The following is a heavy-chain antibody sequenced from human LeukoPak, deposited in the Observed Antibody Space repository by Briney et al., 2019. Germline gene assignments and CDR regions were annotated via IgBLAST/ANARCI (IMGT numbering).Heavy chain of an antibody. CDR3: ASDAKNYYGSGSSGRAFDY. CDR2: IIPIFGTA. J-gene: IGHJ4*02. Sequence: GSSVKVSCKASGGTFSSYAISWVRQAPGQGLEWMGGIIPIFGTANYAQKFQGRVTITTDESTSTAYMELSSLRSEDTAVYYCASDAKNYYGSGSSGRAFDYWGQGTLVTVSS. CDR1: GGTFSSYA. V-gene: IGHV1-69*05. D-gene: IGHD3-10*01.